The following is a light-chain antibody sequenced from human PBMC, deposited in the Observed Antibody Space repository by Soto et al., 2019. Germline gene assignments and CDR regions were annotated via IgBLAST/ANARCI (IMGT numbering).Light chain of an antibody. CDR2: EVT. J-gene: IGLJ3*02. CDR3: SSYTSSSTRV. V-gene: IGLV2-8*01. Sequence: QSALTQPPSASGSPGQSVTISCTGTSSDVGGYNYVSWYQQHPGKVPKLMIYEVTKRPSGVPDRFSGSKSGNTASLTISGLQAEDEADYYCSSYTSSSTRVFGGGTKLTVL. CDR1: SSDVGGYNY.